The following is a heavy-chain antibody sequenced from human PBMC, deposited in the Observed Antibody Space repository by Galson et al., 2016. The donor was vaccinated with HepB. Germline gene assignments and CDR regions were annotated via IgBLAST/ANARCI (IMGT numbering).Heavy chain of an antibody. V-gene: IGHV2-70*01. CDR1: GFSLSTSGMS. J-gene: IGHJ6*02. CDR3: ARFSVVRGVMGYYYGMDV. CDR2: IDWGDDK. D-gene: IGHD3-10*01. Sequence: PALVKPTQTLTLTCTFSGFSLSTSGMSISWIRQPPGKALEWLAIIDWGDDKYYSTSLKTRLTISKDTSKNQVVLTMTNMDPVDAATYYCARFSVVRGVMGYYYGMDVWGQGTTVTVFS.